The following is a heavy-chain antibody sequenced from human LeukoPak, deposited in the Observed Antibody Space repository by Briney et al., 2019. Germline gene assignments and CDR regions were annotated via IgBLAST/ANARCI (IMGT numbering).Heavy chain of an antibody. J-gene: IGHJ6*02. V-gene: IGHV1-18*01. Sequence: ASVKVSCKASGYTFSSYGISWVRQAPGQGLERMGWISAYNVNTNYAQKLQGRVTMTTDTSTSTAYMELRSLRSDDTAVYYCARERYSSSWYRLDYYYYYGMDVWGQGTTVTVSS. D-gene: IGHD6-13*01. CDR3: ARERYSSSWYRLDYYYYYGMDV. CDR2: ISAYNVNT. CDR1: GYTFSSYG.